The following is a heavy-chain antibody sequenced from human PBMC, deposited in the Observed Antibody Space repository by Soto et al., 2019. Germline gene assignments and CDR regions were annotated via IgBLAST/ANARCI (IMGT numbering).Heavy chain of an antibody. J-gene: IGHJ6*02. D-gene: IGHD3-3*01. Sequence: GGSLRLSCAASGFTFGDYYMSWIRQAPGKGLEWVSYISSSGSTIYYADSVKGRFTISRDNAKNSLYLQMNSLRAEDTAVYYCARDPKTQDFWSGSYGMDVWGQGTTVTVSS. CDR2: ISSSGSTI. CDR3: ARDPKTQDFWSGSYGMDV. V-gene: IGHV3-11*01. CDR1: GFTFGDYY.